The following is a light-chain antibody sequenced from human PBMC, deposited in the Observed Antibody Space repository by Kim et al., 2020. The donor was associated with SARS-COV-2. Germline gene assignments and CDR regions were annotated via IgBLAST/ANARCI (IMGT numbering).Light chain of an antibody. Sequence: GQRVTISCSGSSSNIGSNYVYWYQQLPGTAPKLLIYRNNQRPSGVPDRFSGSKSDTSASLAISGLRSEDEADYYYSAWDESLSGWVFGGGTQLTVL. CDR2: RNN. CDR1: SSNIGSNY. V-gene: IGLV1-47*01. CDR3: SAWDESLSGWV. J-gene: IGLJ3*02.